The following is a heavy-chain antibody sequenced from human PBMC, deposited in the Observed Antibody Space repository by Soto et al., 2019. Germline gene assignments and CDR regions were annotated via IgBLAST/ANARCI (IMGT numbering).Heavy chain of an antibody. CDR1: GFTFSSYA. CDR3: ARANSSTWYKLEYKWFDP. D-gene: IGHD6-13*01. J-gene: IGHJ5*02. Sequence: PGGSLRLSCAASGFTFSSYAMGWVRPGPGKGLEWVGFMYYSETTKYNPSLKGRVNMSLDTSKNQVSLHLKSVTTADTAVYYCARANSSTWYKLEYKWFDPWGQGTLVTVSS. CDR2: MYYSETT. V-gene: IGHV4-59*01.